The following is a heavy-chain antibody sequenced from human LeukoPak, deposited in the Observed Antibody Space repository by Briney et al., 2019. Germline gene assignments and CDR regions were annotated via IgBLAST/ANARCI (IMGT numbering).Heavy chain of an antibody. CDR3: ARDFGPHSNGMDV. D-gene: IGHD2/OR15-2a*01. Sequence: GGSLRLSCAASGFTFSSYAMHWVRQAPGKGLEWVAVISYDGSNKYYADSVKGRFTISRDNSKNTLYLQMNSLRAEDTAVYYCARDFGPHSNGMDVWGQGTLVTVSS. CDR2: ISYDGSNK. CDR1: GFTFSSYA. V-gene: IGHV3-30-3*01. J-gene: IGHJ6*02.